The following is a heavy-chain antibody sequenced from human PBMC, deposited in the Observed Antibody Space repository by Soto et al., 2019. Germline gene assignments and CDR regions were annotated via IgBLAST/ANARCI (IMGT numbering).Heavy chain of an antibody. J-gene: IGHJ3*02. CDR1: GFTFSGYW. CDR2: IKQDGSEN. V-gene: IGHV3-7*03. CDR3: ARRGRRSGNYADAFDI. Sequence: PVGSLRLSCAGSGFTFSGYWMSWARQAPGKGLEWVANIKQDGSENYFVDSVKGRFTISRDNAKNSLYLQMNSLKTDDTAVYYCARRGRRSGNYADAFDIWGQGTMVTVSS. D-gene: IGHD1-26*01.